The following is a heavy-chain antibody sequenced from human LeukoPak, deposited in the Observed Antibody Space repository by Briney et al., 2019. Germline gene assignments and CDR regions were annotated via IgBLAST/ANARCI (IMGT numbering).Heavy chain of an antibody. CDR3: ARDYPSSYGGHGGAFDI. D-gene: IGHD4-23*01. CDR1: GFTFSSYT. J-gene: IGHJ3*02. CDR2: ISSSSSTI. Sequence: PGGSLRLSCAASGFTFSSYTMNWVRQAPGKGLEWVSYISSSSSTIYYADSVKGRFTISRDNAKNSLYLQMNSLRAEDTAVYYCARDYPSSYGGHGGAFDIWGQGTMVTVSS. V-gene: IGHV3-48*01.